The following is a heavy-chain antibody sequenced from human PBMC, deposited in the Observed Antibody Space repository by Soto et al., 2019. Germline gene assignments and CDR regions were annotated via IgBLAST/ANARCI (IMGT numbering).Heavy chain of an antibody. Sequence: GGSLRLSCAASGFTFSSYAMSWVRQAPGKGLEWVSLISGSGGGTYYADSVKGRFTISRDNSKNTLYLQMNSLRAEDTAVFYCAKVLGYCRPDYWGQGTLVTVSS. V-gene: IGHV3-23*01. CDR1: GFTFSSYA. CDR2: ISGSGGGT. CDR3: AKVLGYCRPDY. J-gene: IGHJ4*02. D-gene: IGHD2-15*01.